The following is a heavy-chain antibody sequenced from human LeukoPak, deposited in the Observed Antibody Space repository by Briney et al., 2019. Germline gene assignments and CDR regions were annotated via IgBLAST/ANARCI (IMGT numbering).Heavy chain of an antibody. J-gene: IGHJ6*03. CDR1: GGSISSYY. V-gene: IGHV4-59*01. CDR2: IYYSGST. CDR3: ARGLDSSSWFPYYYYYMDV. Sequence: SETLSLTCTVSGGSISSYYWSWIRQPPGKGLEWIGYIYYSGSTNYNPSLKSRVTISVDTSKNQFSLKLSSVTAADTAVYYCARGLDSSSWFPYYYYYMDVWGKGTTVTASS. D-gene: IGHD6-13*01.